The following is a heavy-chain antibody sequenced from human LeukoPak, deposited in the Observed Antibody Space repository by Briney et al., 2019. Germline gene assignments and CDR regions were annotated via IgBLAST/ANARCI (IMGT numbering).Heavy chain of an antibody. V-gene: IGHV1-2*02. CDR2: INPNSGGT. CDR3: ATGGWYRGWEYYFDD. J-gene: IGHJ4*02. CDR1: GYTFTDYY. Sequence: GASVTVSCTASGYTFTDYYIDWVRQAPGQGLEWMGWINPNSGGTKYAQKFQGRVTMTRDTSTNTAYMDLSSLRSDDTAVYYCATGGWYRGWEYYFDDWGQGTLVAVSS. D-gene: IGHD6-19*01.